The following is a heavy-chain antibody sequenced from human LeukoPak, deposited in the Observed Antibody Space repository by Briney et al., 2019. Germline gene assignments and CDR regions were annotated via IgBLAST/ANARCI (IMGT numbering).Heavy chain of an antibody. V-gene: IGHV3-7*01. CDR3: ARINSVNYYFDY. Sequence: GGSLRLSCAASGFTFSSYWMTWVRQSPGKRLEWVANIKLDGSETYYVDSVKGRLTIYRDNAKNSLYLQMNSLRAEDTAVYYCARINSVNYYFDYWGQGTLVTVSS. D-gene: IGHD5/OR15-5a*01. CDR2: IKLDGSET. CDR1: GFTFSSYW. J-gene: IGHJ4*02.